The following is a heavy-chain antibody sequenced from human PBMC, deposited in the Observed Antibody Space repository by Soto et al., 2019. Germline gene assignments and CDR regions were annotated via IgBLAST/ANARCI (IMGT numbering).Heavy chain of an antibody. CDR3: ARLSVVDYYGMDV. J-gene: IGHJ6*02. V-gene: IGHV5-10-1*01. CDR2: IDPSDSYS. D-gene: IGHD3-22*01. CDR1: GYSFTSYC. Sequence: GESLKISCKGSGYSFTSYCIGWVRQMPGKGLEWMGRIDPSDSYSNYSPSFQGHVTISADKSISTAYLQWSSLKASDTAIYYCARLSVVDYYGMDVWGQGTTVTVSS.